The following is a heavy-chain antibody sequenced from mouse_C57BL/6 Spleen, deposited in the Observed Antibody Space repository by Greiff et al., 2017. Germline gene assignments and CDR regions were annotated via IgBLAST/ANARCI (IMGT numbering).Heavy chain of an antibody. CDR1: GFTISDYY. Sequence: DVKLVESGGGLVQPGGSLKLSCAASGFTISDYYMYWVRQTSEKRLEWFAYISNGGGSNYYPATVKGRFTISGDNAKNTLYLQMSGLKSEDTAMYCGASALLRLYYYAMDDWGQGTSVTVSS. CDR2: ISNGGGSN. V-gene: IGHV5-12*01. J-gene: IGHJ4*01. CDR3: ASALLRLYYYAMDD. D-gene: IGHD2-9*01.